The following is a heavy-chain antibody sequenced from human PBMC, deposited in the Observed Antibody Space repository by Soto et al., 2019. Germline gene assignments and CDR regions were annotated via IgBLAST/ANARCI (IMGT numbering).Heavy chain of an antibody. CDR1: GGSISGYH. D-gene: IGHD1-26*01. Sequence: SETLSLTCSISGGSISGYHWSWIRQPPGKGLEWIGEINHSGSTNYNPSLKSRVTISVDKSKNQFSLKLSSVTAADTAVYYCARAGSGSLFDYWGQGTLVTVSS. J-gene: IGHJ4*02. V-gene: IGHV4-34*01. CDR2: INHSGST. CDR3: ARAGSGSLFDY.